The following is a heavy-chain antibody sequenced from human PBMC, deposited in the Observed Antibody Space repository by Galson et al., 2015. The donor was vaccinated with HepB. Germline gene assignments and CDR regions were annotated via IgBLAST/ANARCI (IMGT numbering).Heavy chain of an antibody. CDR1: GFTFSSYG. J-gene: IGHJ4*02. Sequence: SLRLSCAASGFTFSSYGMHWVRQAPGKGLEWVAVISYDGSNKYYADSVKGRFTISRDNSKNTLYLQMNSLRAEDTAVYYCAKGLGIRPNYFDYWGQGTLVTVSS. CDR2: ISYDGSNK. D-gene: IGHD1-26*01. V-gene: IGHV3-30*18. CDR3: AKGLGIRPNYFDY.